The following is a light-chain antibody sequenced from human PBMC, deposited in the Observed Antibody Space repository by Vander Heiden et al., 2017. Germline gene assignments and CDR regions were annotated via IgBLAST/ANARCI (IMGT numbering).Light chain of an antibody. Sequence: IHITLSPSSLSASLRDTVTIPSRASQDISNYLAWYQQKAGKVPKLLIYAASTLQSGVPPRFSGSGSGTDFSLTISSLQPEDVATYYCQKYDSAPLTFGGGTKVEIK. CDR3: QKYDSAPLT. V-gene: IGKV1-27*01. J-gene: IGKJ4*01. CDR1: QDISNY. CDR2: AAS.